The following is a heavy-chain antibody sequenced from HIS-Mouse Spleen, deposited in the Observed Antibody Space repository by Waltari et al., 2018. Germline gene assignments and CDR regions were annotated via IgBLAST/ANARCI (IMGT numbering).Heavy chain of an antibody. J-gene: IGHJ5*02. Sequence: QLQLQESGPGLVKPSETLSLTCTVSGGSISSSSYYWGWIRQPPGKGLEWFGSIYYSGSTYYTPSLKSRVTISVDTSKNQFSLKLSSVTAADTAVYYCARGRGLLNWFDPWGQGTLVTVSS. CDR1: GGSISSSSYY. V-gene: IGHV4-39*07. D-gene: IGHD3-10*01. CDR2: IYYSGST. CDR3: ARGRGLLNWFDP.